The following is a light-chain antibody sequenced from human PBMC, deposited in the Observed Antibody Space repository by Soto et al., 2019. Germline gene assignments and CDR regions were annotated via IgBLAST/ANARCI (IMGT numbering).Light chain of an antibody. CDR2: DAY. V-gene: IGKV3-11*01. CDR1: RSFRGL. J-gene: IGKJ5*01. Sequence: ERATLSCRASRSFRGLLAWYQQKPGQAPRLLIYDAYNRATGIPPRFSGSGSGTDFTLTITSSALQVSGVYYRQQRHIWCITLGQGTRLEIK. CDR3: QQRHIWCIT.